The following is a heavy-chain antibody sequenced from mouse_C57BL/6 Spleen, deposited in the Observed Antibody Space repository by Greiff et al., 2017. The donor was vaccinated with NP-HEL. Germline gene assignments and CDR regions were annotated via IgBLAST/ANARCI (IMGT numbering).Heavy chain of an antibody. CDR2: IWSGGST. J-gene: IGHJ2*01. D-gene: IGHD1-1*02. V-gene: IGHV2-2*02. CDR3: AQESGYYGGYYFAY. Sequence: QVQLKESGPGLVQPSQSLSITCTVSGFSLTSYGVHWVRQSPGKGLEWLGVIWSGGSTDYNAAFISRPSISKDNPKSQVFCTMNSLQANDTAIYYCAQESGYYGGYYFAYWGQGTTLTVSS. CDR1: GFSLTSYG.